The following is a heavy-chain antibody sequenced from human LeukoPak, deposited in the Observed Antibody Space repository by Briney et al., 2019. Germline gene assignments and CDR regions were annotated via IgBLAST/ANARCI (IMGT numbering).Heavy chain of an antibody. CDR1: GGTFSSYT. J-gene: IGHJ4*02. CDR3: GREREDCSDY. CDR2: IIPILGIA. V-gene: IGHV1-69*04. Sequence: GASVNVSCKASGGTFSSYTNSCVRQPPGKGCGWRGRIIPILGIAKYAQKFQGRVTINEDKTTSTAYMELSSLRSEDTAVYYCGREREDCSDYWGQGTLVSVSS. D-gene: IGHD2-15*01.